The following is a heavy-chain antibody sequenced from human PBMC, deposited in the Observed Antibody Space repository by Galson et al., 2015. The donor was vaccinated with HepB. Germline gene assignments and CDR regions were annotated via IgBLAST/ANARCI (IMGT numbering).Heavy chain of an antibody. Sequence: SLRLSCAVSGFTFSNYAMHWVRQAPGKGLEWVAVISYDGGQKYYADSVKGRFTISRDNSENTLSLQINSLRVEDTAVYYCARDGVMKTSCSSPFDSWGQGTLVTVSS. J-gene: IGHJ4*02. D-gene: IGHD3-10*02. CDR2: ISYDGGQK. CDR1: GFTFSNYA. V-gene: IGHV3-30-3*01. CDR3: ARDGVMKTSCSSPFDS.